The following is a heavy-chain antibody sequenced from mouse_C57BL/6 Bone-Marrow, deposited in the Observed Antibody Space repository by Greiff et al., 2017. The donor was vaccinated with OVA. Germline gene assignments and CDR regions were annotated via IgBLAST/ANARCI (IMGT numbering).Heavy chain of an antibody. V-gene: IGHV14-4*01. CDR2: IDPDNGDT. Sequence: EVQLQQSGPELVRPGASVKFSCTASGFDIKDDCMHWVKQRPEQGLEWIGGIDPDNGDTEYASKFQGKATITADTSSNTAYLQLSSLTSEDTAVYYSNFAYCGQGHRVTVSA. CDR1: GFDIKDDC. J-gene: IGHJ3*01. CDR3: NFAY.